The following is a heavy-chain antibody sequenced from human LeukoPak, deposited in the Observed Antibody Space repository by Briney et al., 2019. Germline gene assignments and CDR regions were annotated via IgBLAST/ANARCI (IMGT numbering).Heavy chain of an antibody. J-gene: IGHJ6*03. Sequence: SETLSLTCTVSGGSISSYYWSWIRQPPGKGLEWIGYIYYSGSTNYNPSLKSRVTISVDTSKNQFSLKLSSVTAADTAVYYCARTSEGYCSGGSCWDFYYYMDVWGKGTTVTVSS. V-gene: IGHV4-59*01. CDR2: IYYSGST. CDR1: GGSISSYY. CDR3: ARTSEGYCSGGSCWDFYYYMDV. D-gene: IGHD2-15*01.